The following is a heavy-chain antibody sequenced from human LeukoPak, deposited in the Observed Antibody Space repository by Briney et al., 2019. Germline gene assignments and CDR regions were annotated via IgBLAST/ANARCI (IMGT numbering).Heavy chain of an antibody. J-gene: IGHJ3*02. Sequence: GGSLRLSCAAPGFTFSSYGMSWVRQAPGKGLEWVSAISGSGGSTYYADSVKGRFTISRDNSKNTLYLQMNSLRAEDTAVYYCAREHAGVSAFDIWGQGTVVTVSS. CDR3: AREHAGVSAFDI. V-gene: IGHV3-23*01. CDR2: ISGSGGST. CDR1: GFTFSSYG. D-gene: IGHD3-10*01.